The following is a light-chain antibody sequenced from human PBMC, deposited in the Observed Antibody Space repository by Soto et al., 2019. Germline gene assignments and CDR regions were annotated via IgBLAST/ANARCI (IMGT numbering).Light chain of an antibody. CDR2: GAS. CDR3: QQYASSPLT. V-gene: IGKV3-20*01. J-gene: IGKJ1*01. CDR1: QSVASN. Sequence: EIVLTQSPATLSLSPGERATLSCRASQSVASNLAWYQQKPGQAPRLLIYGASKRATGIPDRFFGSGSGTDFTLTISRLEPEDFAVYYCQQYASSPLTFGQGTKVDIK.